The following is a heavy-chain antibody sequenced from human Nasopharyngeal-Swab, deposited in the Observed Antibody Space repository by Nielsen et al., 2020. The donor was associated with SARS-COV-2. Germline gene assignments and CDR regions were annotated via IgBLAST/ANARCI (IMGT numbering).Heavy chain of an antibody. CDR3: ARGFDY. Sequence: SETLSPTCTLSGGSISAYFWSWIRQSPGKGLEWIGHIYHYGTDYNPSIENRVTISVDTSKNQFSLKLSSVTAADTAVYYCARGFDYWGQGTLVTVSS. V-gene: IGHV4-59*13. CDR1: GGSISAYF. J-gene: IGHJ4*02. CDR2: IYHYGT.